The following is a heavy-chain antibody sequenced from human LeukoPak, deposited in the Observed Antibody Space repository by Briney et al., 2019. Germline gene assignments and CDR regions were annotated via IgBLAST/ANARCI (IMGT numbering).Heavy chain of an antibody. D-gene: IGHD3-10*01. CDR3: ARESVLLWFGETDYMDV. CDR2: IYTSGST. CDR1: GGSISSGSYY. Sequence: SETLSLTCTVSGGSISSGSYYWSWIRQPAGKGLEWIGRIYTSGSTNYNPSLKSRVTISVDTSKNQFSLKLSSVTAADTAVYYCARESVLLWFGETDYMDVWGKGTTVTVSS. J-gene: IGHJ6*03. V-gene: IGHV4-61*02.